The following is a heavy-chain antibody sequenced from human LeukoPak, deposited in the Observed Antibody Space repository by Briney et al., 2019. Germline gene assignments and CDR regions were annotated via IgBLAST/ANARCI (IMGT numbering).Heavy chain of an antibody. Sequence: AAVKVSCKASGYTFTTYGISWVRQAPGQGPEWMGWISPYRGNMFYAQKFQGRVTMTTDTSTSTAYMEVRSLRSDDTAAYYCARDWLEQRGDDVFDVWGQGTMVTVS. D-gene: IGHD6-25*01. V-gene: IGHV1-18*01. CDR1: GYTFTTYG. CDR3: ARDWLEQRGDDVFDV. J-gene: IGHJ3*01. CDR2: ISPYRGNM.